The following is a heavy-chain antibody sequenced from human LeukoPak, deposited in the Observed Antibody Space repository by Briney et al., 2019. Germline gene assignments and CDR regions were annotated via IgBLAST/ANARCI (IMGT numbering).Heavy chain of an antibody. CDR2: INHSGST. D-gene: IGHD2-8*01. V-gene: IGHV4-34*01. J-gene: IGHJ3*02. CDR3: ARGAYCTNGVCHRRAFDI. Sequence: SETLSLTCAVYGGSFSGYYWSWVRQPPGKGLEWIGEINHSGSTNYNPSLKSRVTISVDTSKNQFSLKLSSVTAADTAVYYCARGAYCTNGVCHRRAFDIRGQGTMVTVSS. CDR1: GGSFSGYY.